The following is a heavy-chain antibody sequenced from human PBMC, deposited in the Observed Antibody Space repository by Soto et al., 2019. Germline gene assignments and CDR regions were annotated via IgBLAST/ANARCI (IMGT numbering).Heavy chain of an antibody. V-gene: IGHV3-43D*04. J-gene: IGHJ4*02. CDR2: TNSDGTDS. CDR3: AKALYYYDSSPLDH. CDR1: EFDIEDYA. Sequence: GGLKRLCCAAAEFDIEDYAMRWVRQVPGKGLEWVSLTNSDGTDSYYMDSVKGRFTISRDNGKSSLYLQMDRLRPEDTALYFCAKALYYYDSSPLDHWGQGTLVTVSS. D-gene: IGHD3-22*01.